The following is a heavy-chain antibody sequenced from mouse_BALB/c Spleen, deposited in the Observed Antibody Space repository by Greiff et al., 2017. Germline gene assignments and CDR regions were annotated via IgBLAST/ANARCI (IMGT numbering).Heavy chain of an antibody. Sequence: QVQLQQSGPELVKPGASVRISCKASGYTFTSYYIHWVKQRPGQGLEWIGWIYPGNVNTKYNEKFKGKATLTADKSSSTAYMQLSSLISEDSAVYFCARSDGNSAWFAYWGQGTLVTVSA. V-gene: IGHV1S56*01. D-gene: IGHD2-1*01. CDR2: IYPGNVNT. CDR3: ARSDGNSAWFAY. CDR1: GYTFTSYY. J-gene: IGHJ3*01.